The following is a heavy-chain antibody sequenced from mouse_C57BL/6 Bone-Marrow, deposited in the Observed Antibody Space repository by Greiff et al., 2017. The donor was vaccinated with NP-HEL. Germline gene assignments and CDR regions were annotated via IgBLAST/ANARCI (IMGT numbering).Heavy chain of an antibody. D-gene: IGHD1-1*01. J-gene: IGHJ4*01. CDR1: GYTFTSYW. Sequence: QVQLQQSGAELAKPGASVKLSCKASGYTFTSYWMHWVKQRPGQGLEWIGYINPSSGYTKYNQKFKDKATLTADKSSSTAYMQLSSLTYEDSAVYYCAKGTVVAEGYYAMDYWGQGTSVTVSA. CDR3: AKGTVVAEGYYAMDY. CDR2: INPSSGYT. V-gene: IGHV1-7*01.